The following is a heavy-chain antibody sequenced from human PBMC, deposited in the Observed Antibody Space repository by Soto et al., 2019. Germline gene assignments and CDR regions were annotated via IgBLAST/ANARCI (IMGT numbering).Heavy chain of an antibody. Sequence: GGSLRLSCAASGFTFSSYWMSWVRQAPGKGLEWVANIKQDGSEKYYVDSVKGRFTISRDNAKNSLYLQMNSLRAEDTAVYYCARAVDSGSGWLGRNYYYYYMDVWGKGTTVTVSS. CDR3: ARAVDSGSGWLGRNYYYYYMDV. CDR1: GFTFSSYW. J-gene: IGHJ6*03. D-gene: IGHD6-19*01. V-gene: IGHV3-7*01. CDR2: IKQDGSEK.